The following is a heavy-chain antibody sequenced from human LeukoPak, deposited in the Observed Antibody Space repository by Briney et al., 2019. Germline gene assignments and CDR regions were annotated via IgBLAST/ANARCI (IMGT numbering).Heavy chain of an antibody. J-gene: IGHJ6*03. CDR3: ARVPPYHDSSGYYSSQFYYYYMDV. Sequence: ASVKVSCKASGYTFTSYGISWVRQAPGQGLEWMGWISAYNGNTNYAQKLQGRVTMTTDTSTSTAYMELRSLRSDDTAVYYCARVPPYHDSSGYYSSQFYYYYMDVWGKGTTVTVSS. CDR1: GYTFTSYG. CDR2: ISAYNGNT. V-gene: IGHV1-18*01. D-gene: IGHD3-22*01.